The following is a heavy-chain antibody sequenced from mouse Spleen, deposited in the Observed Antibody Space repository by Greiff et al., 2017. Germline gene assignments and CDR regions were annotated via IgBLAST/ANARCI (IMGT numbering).Heavy chain of an antibody. Sequence: QVHVKQSGAELVKPGASVKISCKASGYAFSSYWMNWVKQRPGKGLEWIGQIYPGDGDTNYNGKFKGKATLTADKSSSTAYMQLSSLTSEDSAVYFCARCSYDYGGAMDYWGQGTSVTVSS. V-gene: IGHV1-80*01. CDR2: IYPGDGDT. CDR3: ARCSYDYGGAMDY. D-gene: IGHD2-4*01. CDR1: GYAFSSYW. J-gene: IGHJ4*01.